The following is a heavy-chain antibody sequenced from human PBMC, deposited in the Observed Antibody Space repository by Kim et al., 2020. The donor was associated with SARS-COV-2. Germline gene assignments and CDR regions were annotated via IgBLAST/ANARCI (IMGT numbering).Heavy chain of an antibody. CDR2: IIPIFGTA. CDR1: GGTFSSYA. Sequence: SVKVSCKASGGTFSSYAISWVRQAPGQGLEWMGGIIPIFGTANYAQKFQGRVTITADESTSTAYMELSSLRSEDTAVYYCARAPGIAAAGSLNWFDPWGQGTLVTVSS. J-gene: IGHJ5*02. D-gene: IGHD6-13*01. V-gene: IGHV1-69*13. CDR3: ARAPGIAAAGSLNWFDP.